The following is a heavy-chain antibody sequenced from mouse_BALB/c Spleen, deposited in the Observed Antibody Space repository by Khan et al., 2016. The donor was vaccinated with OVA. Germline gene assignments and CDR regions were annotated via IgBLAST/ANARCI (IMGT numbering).Heavy chain of an antibody. J-gene: IGHJ4*01. CDR1: GFSLTNYG. Sequence: QVQLKQSGPGLVAPSQSLSITCTISGFSLTNYGVHWVRQPPGKGLEWLVVIWSDGSTTYNSALKSRLTISKDNSKSQVFLKMNRLQTDDTDMYFCARQPCYHYNVMDYWGQGTSVTVSA. CDR2: IWSDGST. CDR3: ARQPCYHYNVMDY. V-gene: IGHV2-6-1*01.